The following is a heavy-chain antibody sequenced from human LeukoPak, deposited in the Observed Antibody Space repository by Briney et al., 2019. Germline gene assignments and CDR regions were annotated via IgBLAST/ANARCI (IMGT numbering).Heavy chain of an antibody. J-gene: IGHJ4*02. Sequence: PSETLSLTCAVYGGSFSGYYWSWLRQPAGKGLEWIGRINTSGSTNYNPSLKIRVAMSADTSKNQFSLQLSSVTATDTAVYYCARGRAVAEYWGQGTLVTVSS. CDR1: GGSFSGYY. V-gene: IGHV4-59*10. CDR3: ARGRAVAEY. D-gene: IGHD6-19*01. CDR2: INTSGST.